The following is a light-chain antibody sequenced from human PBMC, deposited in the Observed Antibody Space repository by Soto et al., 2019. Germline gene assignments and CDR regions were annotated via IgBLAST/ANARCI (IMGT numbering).Light chain of an antibody. CDR1: TGAVTSGCS. CDR3: LLYCGGNIVV. CDR2: STT. Sequence: QAVVTQEPSVTVSPGGTVTLTCASSTGAVTSGCSPNWFQQKPGQAPRALIYSTTNKPSWTPARFSGSLLGGKAALTLSGVQYEDEAVDYFLLYCGGNIVVFGGGTKVTVL. V-gene: IGLV7-43*01. J-gene: IGLJ3*02.